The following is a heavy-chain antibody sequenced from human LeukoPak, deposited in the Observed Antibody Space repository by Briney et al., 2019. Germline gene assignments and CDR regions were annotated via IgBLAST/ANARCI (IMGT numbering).Heavy chain of an antibody. CDR1: GGSISSSSYY. CDR2: INHSGST. V-gene: IGHV4-39*07. J-gene: IGHJ4*02. CDR3: ARRDSSGYPDY. Sequence: SETLSLTCTVSGGSISSSSYYWSWIRQPPGKGLEWIGEINHSGSTNYNPSLKSRVTISVDTSKNQFSLKLSSVTAADTAVYYCARRDSSGYPDYWGQGTLVTVSS. D-gene: IGHD3-22*01.